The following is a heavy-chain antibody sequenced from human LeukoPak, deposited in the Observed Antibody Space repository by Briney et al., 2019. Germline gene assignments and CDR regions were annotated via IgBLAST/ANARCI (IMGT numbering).Heavy chain of an antibody. CDR1: GFTFSDYY. J-gene: IGHJ4*02. CDR3: ARAMSYGDYVGLAY. D-gene: IGHD4-17*01. CDR2: ISSRSSYT. V-gene: IGHV3-11*05. Sequence: GGSLRLSCAASGFTFSDYYMSWIRQAPGKGLEWVSYISSRSSYTNYADSVKGRFTISRDNAKNSLYLQMNSLRAEDTAVYYCARAMSYGDYVGLAYWGQGTLVTVPS.